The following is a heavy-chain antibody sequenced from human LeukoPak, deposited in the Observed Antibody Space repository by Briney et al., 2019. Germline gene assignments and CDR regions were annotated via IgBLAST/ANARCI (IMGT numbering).Heavy chain of an antibody. D-gene: IGHD3-10*02. Sequence: GGSLRLSCAASGFTFSSYGMHWVRQAPGKGLEWVAFIRYDGSNKYYADSVKGRFTISRDNSKNTLYLQMNSLRAEDTAVYYCAKGPKGLFGTTARFDSWGQGTLVTVSS. V-gene: IGHV3-30*02. J-gene: IGHJ4*02. CDR2: IRYDGSNK. CDR3: AKGPKGLFGTTARFDS. CDR1: GFTFSSYG.